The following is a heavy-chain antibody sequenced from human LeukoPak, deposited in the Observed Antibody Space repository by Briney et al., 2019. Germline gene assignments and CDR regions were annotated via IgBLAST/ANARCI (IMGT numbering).Heavy chain of an antibody. V-gene: IGHV1-69*01. Sequence: SVKVSCKTSGGTFSNHAINWVRQAPGQGLEWMGGIIPMFASTYYAQKFQGRVTITADESTSTASLELSSLRSEDTAVYYCATESWDRDAFDIWGQGTMVTVSS. CDR2: IIPMFAST. CDR3: ATESWDRDAFDI. J-gene: IGHJ3*02. D-gene: IGHD6-13*01. CDR1: GGTFSNHA.